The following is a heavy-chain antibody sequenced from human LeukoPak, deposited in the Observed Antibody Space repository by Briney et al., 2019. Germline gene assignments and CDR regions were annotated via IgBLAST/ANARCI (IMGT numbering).Heavy chain of an antibody. CDR3: ARETTGDQSHLDY. Sequence: ASVKVSFKASGYTFTSYYMHWVRQAPGQGLEWMGIINPSGGSTSYAQKFQGRVTMTRDTSTSTVYMELSSLRSEDTAVYYWARETTGDQSHLDYWGQGTLVTVSS. D-gene: IGHD7-27*01. CDR1: GYTFTSYY. CDR2: INPSGGST. J-gene: IGHJ4*02. V-gene: IGHV1-46*01.